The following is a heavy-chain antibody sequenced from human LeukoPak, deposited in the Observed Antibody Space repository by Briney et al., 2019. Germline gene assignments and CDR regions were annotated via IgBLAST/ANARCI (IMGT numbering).Heavy chain of an antibody. V-gene: IGHV3-48*01. Sequence: HPGGSLRLSCAASGFTFTSYNMNWVRQAPGKGLEWVSYISSDGRTIYYADSVRGRFTISRDNPKNSLYLQTNSLRAEDTALYYCSTDTYYYQSSGNRDYWGQGTLVTVSS. D-gene: IGHD3-22*01. CDR1: GFTFTSYN. CDR2: ISSDGRTI. CDR3: STDTYYYQSSGNRDY. J-gene: IGHJ4*02.